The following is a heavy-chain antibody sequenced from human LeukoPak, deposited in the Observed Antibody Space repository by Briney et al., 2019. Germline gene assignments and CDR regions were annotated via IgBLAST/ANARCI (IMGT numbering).Heavy chain of an antibody. V-gene: IGHV3-13*01. CDR1: GFTFSSYD. D-gene: IGHD3-10*01. CDR2: IGTAGDT. CDR3: ARHLTMVRGPPSGYFDL. J-gene: IGHJ2*01. Sequence: PGGSLRLSCAASGFTFSSYDMHWVRQATGKGLEWVSAIGTAGDTYYPGSAKGRFTISRENAKNSLCLQMNSLRAGDTAVYYCARHLTMVRGPPSGYFDLWGRGTLVTVSS.